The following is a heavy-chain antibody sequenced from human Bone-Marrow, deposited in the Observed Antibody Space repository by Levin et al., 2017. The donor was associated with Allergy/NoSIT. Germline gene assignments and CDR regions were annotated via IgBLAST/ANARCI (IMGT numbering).Heavy chain of an antibody. D-gene: IGHD6-13*01. J-gene: IGHJ1*01. CDR1: GFTVSSNY. V-gene: IGHV3-66*01. CDR3: AGGYSSNFYYFHY. CDR2: VYAGGTT. Sequence: SCAASGFTVSSNYMNWVRQAPGQGLAWVSVVYAGGTTHYADSVKGRFTISRDSLKNTVYLYMNNLRDEDTAVYYCAGGYSSNFYYFHYWGQGTLVTVSS.